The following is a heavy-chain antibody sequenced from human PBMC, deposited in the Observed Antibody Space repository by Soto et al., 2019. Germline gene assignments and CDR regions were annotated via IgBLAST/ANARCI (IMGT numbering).Heavy chain of an antibody. V-gene: IGHV3-49*04. CDR2: IRSKAYGGTI. Sequence: GGSLRLSFTASGFSFVENAMSWVRQAPGKGLEWVVFIRSKAYGGTIDYAASVKCRFTCSRDDSISVAYLQMNGLKTEDTAVYYCTRAGIDRSGTTNSYYGMDXWGQGTTVTAS. CDR1: GFSFVENA. J-gene: IGHJ6*02. CDR3: TRAGIDRSGTTNSYYGMDX. D-gene: IGHD3-22*01.